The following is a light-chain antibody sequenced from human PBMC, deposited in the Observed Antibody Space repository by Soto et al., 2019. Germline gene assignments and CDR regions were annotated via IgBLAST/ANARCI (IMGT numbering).Light chain of an antibody. Sequence: EIVMTQSPATLSVSPGERATLSCRASQSVSSNLAWYQQKRGQAPRLLMYGTSTRATGIPARFSGSGSGTEFTLTISSLQSEDFAVYYCQQYNNWPRTFGQGTKVDI. CDR1: QSVSSN. CDR3: QQYNNWPRT. V-gene: IGKV3-15*01. CDR2: GTS. J-gene: IGKJ1*01.